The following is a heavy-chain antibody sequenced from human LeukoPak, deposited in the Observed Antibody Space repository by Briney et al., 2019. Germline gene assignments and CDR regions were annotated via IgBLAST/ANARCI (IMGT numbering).Heavy chain of an antibody. Sequence: SVKVSCKASGGTFSSYAISWVRQAPGQGLEWMGRIIPILGIANYAQKFQGRVTITADKSTSTAYMELSSLRSEDTAVYYCARGFGEPPFDYWGQGTLVTVSS. CDR1: GGTFSSYA. V-gene: IGHV1-69*04. J-gene: IGHJ4*02. CDR3: ARGFGEPPFDY. D-gene: IGHD3-10*01. CDR2: IIPILGIA.